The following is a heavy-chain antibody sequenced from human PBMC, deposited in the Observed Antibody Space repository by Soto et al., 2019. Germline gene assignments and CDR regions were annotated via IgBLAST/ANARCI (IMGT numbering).Heavy chain of an antibody. J-gene: IGHJ4*02. D-gene: IGHD2-15*01. CDR3: ARGPGGPDGPGDH. V-gene: IGHV1-3*01. CDR1: GYTFTSYA. Sequence: QVQLVQSGAEVKKPGASVKVSCKASGYTFTSYAMHWVRQAPGQRLEWMGWINAGNGNTKYSQKFQGRVTITRDTPASTAYMELSSLRCEDTAVYYCARGPGGPDGPGDHWGQGTLVTVSS. CDR2: INAGNGNT.